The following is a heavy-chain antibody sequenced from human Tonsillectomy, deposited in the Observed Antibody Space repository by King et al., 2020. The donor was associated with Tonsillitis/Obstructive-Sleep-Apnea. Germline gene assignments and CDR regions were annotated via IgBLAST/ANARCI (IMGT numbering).Heavy chain of an antibody. V-gene: IGHV4-59*01. D-gene: IGHD2-8*01. Sequence: QLQESGPGLVKPSETLSLTCTVSGGSISSYYWSWIRQPPGKGLEWIGYIYYSGSTNYNPSLKSRVTISVDTSKNQFSPKLSSVTAADTAVYYCARDMVLEAGGDAFDIWGQGTMVTVSS. J-gene: IGHJ3*02. CDR1: GGSISSYY. CDR2: IYYSGST. CDR3: ARDMVLEAGGDAFDI.